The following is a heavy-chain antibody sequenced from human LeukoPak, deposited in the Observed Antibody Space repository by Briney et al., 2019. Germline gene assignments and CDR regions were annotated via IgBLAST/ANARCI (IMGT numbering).Heavy chain of an antibody. D-gene: IGHD2-2*01. CDR3: ARFAGYCSSTGCYGYGMDV. V-gene: IGHV4-59*01. J-gene: IGHJ6*02. CDR1: GGSISSYY. CDR2: IYYSGST. Sequence: SETLSLTCTVSGGSISSYYWSWIRQPPGKGLEWIGYIYYSGSTNYNPSLKSRVTISVDTSKNQFSLKLSSVTAADTAVYYCARFAGYCSSTGCYGYGMDVWGQGTTVTVSS.